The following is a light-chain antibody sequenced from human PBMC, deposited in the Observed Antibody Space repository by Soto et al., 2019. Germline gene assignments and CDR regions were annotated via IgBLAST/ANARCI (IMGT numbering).Light chain of an antibody. Sequence: QSALTQPRSVSGSPGQSVTISCTGTSSDVGIYNYVSWYQQHPGKAPKLMTYDVSKRPSGVPDRFSGSKSGNTASLTISGLQAEDEADYYCCSYAGSYTLGVFGTGTKVTVL. CDR1: SSDVGIYNY. CDR3: CSYAGSYTLGV. V-gene: IGLV2-11*01. J-gene: IGLJ1*01. CDR2: DVS.